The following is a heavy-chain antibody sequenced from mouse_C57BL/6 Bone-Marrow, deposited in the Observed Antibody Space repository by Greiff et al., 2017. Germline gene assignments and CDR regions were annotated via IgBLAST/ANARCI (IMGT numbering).Heavy chain of an antibody. CDR1: GYTFTDYY. J-gene: IGHJ2*01. D-gene: IGHD1-1*01. CDR3: ARDYYGSSWYFDY. V-gene: IGHV1-26*01. CDR2: INPNNGGT. Sequence: VPLHPSLPELVKPGASVKISCKASGYTFTDYYMNWVKQSHGKSLEWIGDINPNNGGTSYNQKLKGKATLTVDKSSSTAYMELRSLTSEDSAVYYCARDYYGSSWYFDYWGQGTILTVSS.